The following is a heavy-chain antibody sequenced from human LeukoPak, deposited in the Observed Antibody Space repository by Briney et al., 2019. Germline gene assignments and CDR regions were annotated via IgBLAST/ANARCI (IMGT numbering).Heavy chain of an antibody. J-gene: IGHJ6*03. CDR2: IYYSGST. CDR1: GGSISSYY. V-gene: IGHV4-59*08. Sequence: SETLSLTCTVSGGSISSYYWSWIRQPPGKGLEWIGYIYYSGSTNYNPSLKSRVTISVDTSKNQFSLKLSSVTAADTAVYYCARVDAYCGGDCYSTADYYYYMDVWGKGTTVTISS. D-gene: IGHD2-21*02. CDR3: ARVDAYCGGDCYSTADYYYYMDV.